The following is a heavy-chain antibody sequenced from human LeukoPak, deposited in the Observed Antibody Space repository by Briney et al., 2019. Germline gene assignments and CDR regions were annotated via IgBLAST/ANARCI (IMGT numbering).Heavy chain of an antibody. J-gene: IGHJ4*02. V-gene: IGHV3-30*18. Sequence: GGSLRLSCAASGFTFSSYGMHWVRQAPGKGLEWVAVISYDGSNKYYADSVKGRFTISRDNSKNTLYLQMNSLRAEDTAVYYCAKDRSSGFDYWGQGTLITVSS. D-gene: IGHD6-19*01. CDR2: ISYDGSNK. CDR1: GFTFSSYG. CDR3: AKDRSSGFDY.